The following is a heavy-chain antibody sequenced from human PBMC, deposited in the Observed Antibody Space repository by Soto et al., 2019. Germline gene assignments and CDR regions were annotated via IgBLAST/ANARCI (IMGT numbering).Heavy chain of an antibody. V-gene: IGHV3-23*01. CDR3: ENSNNSVAGPGGSIDY. J-gene: IGHJ4*02. Sequence: GGSLRLSCAASGFTFSSYAMSWVRQAPGKGLEWVSAISGSGGSTYYADSVKGRFTISRDNSKNTLYLQMNSLRAEDTAVYYCENSNNSVAGPGGSIDYWGQGTLVTVSS. CDR2: ISGSGGST. CDR1: GFTFSSYA. D-gene: IGHD6-19*01.